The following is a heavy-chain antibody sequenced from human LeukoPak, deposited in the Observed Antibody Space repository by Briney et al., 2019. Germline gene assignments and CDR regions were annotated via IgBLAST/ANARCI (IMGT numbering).Heavy chain of an antibody. CDR3: ARVITMVRGVIYYFDY. D-gene: IGHD3-10*01. Sequence: DPSETLSLTCTVSGGSISSSSYYWGWIRQPPGKGLEWIGSIYYSGSTYYNPSLKSRVTISVDTSKNQFSLKLSSVTAADTAVYYCARVITMVRGVIYYFDYWGQGTLVTVSS. CDR1: GGSISSSSYY. CDR2: IYYSGST. V-gene: IGHV4-39*07. J-gene: IGHJ4*02.